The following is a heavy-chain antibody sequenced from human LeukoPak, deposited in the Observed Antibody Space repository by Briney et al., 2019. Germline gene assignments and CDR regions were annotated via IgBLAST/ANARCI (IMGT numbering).Heavy chain of an antibody. Sequence: GGSLRLSCAASGFTFSSYAMSWVRQAPGKGLEWVSAISGSGGSTYYADSVKGRFTISRDNSKNTLYLQMNSLRADDTAVYYCARGEYSSSWYDDYYYGMDVWGQGTTVTVSS. V-gene: IGHV3-23*01. CDR1: GFTFSSYA. D-gene: IGHD6-13*01. CDR3: ARGEYSSSWYDDYYYGMDV. J-gene: IGHJ6*02. CDR2: ISGSGGST.